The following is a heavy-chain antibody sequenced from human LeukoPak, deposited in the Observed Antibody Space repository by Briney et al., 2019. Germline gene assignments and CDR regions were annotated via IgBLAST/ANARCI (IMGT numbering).Heavy chain of an antibody. Sequence: PSETLSLTCTVSGGSISSYYWSWIRQPPGKGLEWIGYTYYSGSTNYNPSLKSRVTISVDTSKNQFSLKLSSVTAADTAVYYCAREEVVVVAATRFLFDYWGQGTLVTVSS. CDR2: TYYSGST. J-gene: IGHJ4*02. D-gene: IGHD2-15*01. CDR1: GGSISSYY. CDR3: AREEVVVVAATRFLFDY. V-gene: IGHV4-59*01.